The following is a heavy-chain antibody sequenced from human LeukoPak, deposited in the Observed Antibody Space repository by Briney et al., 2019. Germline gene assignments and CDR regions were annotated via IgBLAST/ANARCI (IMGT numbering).Heavy chain of an antibody. CDR1: GASISGYY. V-gene: IGHV4-59*13. CDR2: IYYSGST. D-gene: IGHD2-21*02. CDR3: ARAGHCGGDCYPFGY. J-gene: IGHJ4*02. Sequence: SETLSLTCTFSGASISGYYCSWIRQPPGKGLEWIAHIYYSGSTYYSPSLKSRVTISVDTSKNQCSLKLTSVTAADTAVYYCARAGHCGGDCYPFGYWGQGTLVTVSS.